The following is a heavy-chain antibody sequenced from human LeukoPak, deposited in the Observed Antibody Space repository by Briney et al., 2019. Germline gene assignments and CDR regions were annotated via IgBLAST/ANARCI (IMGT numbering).Heavy chain of an antibody. CDR2: IYHSGST. J-gene: IGHJ3*02. D-gene: IGHD3-9*01. V-gene: IGHV4-30-2*02. Sequence: SETLSLTCAVSGGSISSGGYSWSWIRQPPGKGLEWIGYIYHSGSTYYNPFLKSRVTISVDRSKNQFSLKLSSVTAADTAVYYCARQYYDILTGYYDAFDIWGQGTMVTVSS. CDR3: ARQYYDILTGYYDAFDI. CDR1: GGSISSGGYS.